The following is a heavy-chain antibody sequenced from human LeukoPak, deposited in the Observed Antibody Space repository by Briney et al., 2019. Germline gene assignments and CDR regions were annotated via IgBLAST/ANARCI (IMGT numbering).Heavy chain of an antibody. CDR3: TRSGYRHPYHFDS. D-gene: IGHD3-22*01. V-gene: IGHV3-53*01. Sequence: GGSLRLSCAASGFSVRTTYMSWVRQAPGQGLEWVSVLYTGGGTDHADSVKGRFTISRDNSKNTLSLQMNSLRAEDTAIYYCTRSGYRHPYHFDSWGQGTLVTVSS. CDR1: GFSVRTTY. CDR2: LYTGGGT. J-gene: IGHJ4*02.